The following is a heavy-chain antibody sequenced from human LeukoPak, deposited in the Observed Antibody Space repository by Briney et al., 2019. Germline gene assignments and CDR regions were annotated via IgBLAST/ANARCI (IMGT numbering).Heavy chain of an antibody. Sequence: GESLKISCKGSGYSFTSYWIGWVRQMPGKGLEWMGIIHSGDSDTRYSPPFQGQVTISVDKSITTAYLQWSSLKASDTAMYYCARGEGYSGSSEYWGRGTLVTVSS. CDR2: IHSGDSDT. J-gene: IGHJ4*02. CDR3: ARGEGYSGSSEY. D-gene: IGHD5-12*01. V-gene: IGHV5-51*01. CDR1: GYSFTSYW.